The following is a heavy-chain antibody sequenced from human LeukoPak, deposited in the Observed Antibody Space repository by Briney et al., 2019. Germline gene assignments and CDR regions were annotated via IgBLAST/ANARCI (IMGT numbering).Heavy chain of an antibody. D-gene: IGHD2-15*01. CDR3: ARWYCSGACFHLDH. CDR1: GGSFSGHY. CDR2: INHSGST. Sequence: NRSETLSLTCAVYGGSFSGHYWSWIRQPPGKGLEWIGEINHSGSTNYNPSLKSRVTISVDTSKNQFSLKLSSVTAADTAVYYCARWYCSGACFHLDHWGQGILVTVSS. J-gene: IGHJ4*02. V-gene: IGHV4-34*01.